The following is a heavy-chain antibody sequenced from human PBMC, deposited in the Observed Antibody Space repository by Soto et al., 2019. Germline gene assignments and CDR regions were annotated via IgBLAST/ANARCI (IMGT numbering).Heavy chain of an antibody. CDR3: IRGRERLGSFDI. D-gene: IGHD3-9*01. Sequence: GGSLRLSCAASGFTFSSYWMHWVRQAPGKGLVWVSRINPDGSTTSYADSVKGRFTISRDNAENTLYLQMNSLRAEDTAVYYCIRGRERLGSFDIWGQGTMVTVSS. CDR2: INPDGSTT. J-gene: IGHJ3*02. V-gene: IGHV3-74*01. CDR1: GFTFSSYW.